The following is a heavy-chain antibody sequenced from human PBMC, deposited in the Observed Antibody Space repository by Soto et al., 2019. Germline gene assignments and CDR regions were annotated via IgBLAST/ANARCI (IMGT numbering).Heavy chain of an antibody. CDR3: ARRRDRGYSYALDY. D-gene: IGHD5-18*01. V-gene: IGHV1-69*01. J-gene: IGHJ4*02. Sequence: QVQLVQSGAEVKKPGSSVTVSCKASGGTFSSYAISWVRQAPGQGLEWLGGIIPIFGTANYAQKFQGRVTITADESTSTAYMELSSLRSEDTAVYYCARRRDRGYSYALDYWGQGTLVTVSS. CDR1: GGTFSSYA. CDR2: IIPIFGTA.